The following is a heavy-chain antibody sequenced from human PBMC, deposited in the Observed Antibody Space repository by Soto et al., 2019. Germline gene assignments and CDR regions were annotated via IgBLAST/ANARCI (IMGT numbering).Heavy chain of an antibody. Sequence: VQLVESGGGLVQPGGSLRLSCAASGFTFNTYEMNWVRQAPGKGLGWVSYISSSGSTTYYADSVKGRFTISRDNAKNSLYLQMNSLRAGDTAIYYCATRSGGGGAFDFWGQGTMVTVSS. D-gene: IGHD3-10*01. V-gene: IGHV3-48*03. J-gene: IGHJ3*01. CDR2: ISSSGSTT. CDR1: GFTFNTYE. CDR3: ATRSGGGGAFDF.